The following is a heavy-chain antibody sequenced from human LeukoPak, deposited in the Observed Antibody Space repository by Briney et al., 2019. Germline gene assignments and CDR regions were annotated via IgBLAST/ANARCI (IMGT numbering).Heavy chain of an antibody. V-gene: IGHV1-69*13. CDR3: ARAIHGVYRIMEGVDNDRYYYMDV. D-gene: IGHD1-1*01. J-gene: IGHJ6*03. CDR2: IIPMFGTV. Sequence: SVNVSCKASGGTFSSYGVSWVRQAPGQGLEWMGGIIPMFGTVKYAHKFQDRVTITADESTNTAYLEVNSLRSEDTAVYHCARAIHGVYRIMEGVDNDRYYYMDVWGKGTTVTVSS. CDR1: GGTFSSYG.